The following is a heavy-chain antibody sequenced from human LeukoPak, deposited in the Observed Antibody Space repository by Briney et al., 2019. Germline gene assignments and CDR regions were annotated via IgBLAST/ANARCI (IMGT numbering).Heavy chain of an antibody. CDR1: GFTFSNAW. Sequence: PGGSLRLSCAASGFTFSNAWMSWVRQAPGKGLEWVGRIKSKTDGGTTDYAAPVKGRFTISRDDSKNTLYLQMNSLKTEDTAVYYCTTGGDIAAAGISPYYYYMDVWGKGTTVTVSS. J-gene: IGHJ6*03. D-gene: IGHD6-13*01. V-gene: IGHV3-15*01. CDR3: TTGGDIAAAGISPYYYYMDV. CDR2: IKSKTDGGTT.